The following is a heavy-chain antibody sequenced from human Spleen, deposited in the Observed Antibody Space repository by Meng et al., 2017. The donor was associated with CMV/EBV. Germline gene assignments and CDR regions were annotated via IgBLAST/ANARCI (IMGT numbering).Heavy chain of an antibody. CDR2: ISSSSSYI. D-gene: IGHD6-13*01. CDR1: GFTFSSYS. J-gene: IGHJ6*02. CDR3: ARETSIAAAGLYYYGMDV. Sequence: GGSLRLSCAASGFTFSSYSMNWVRQAPGKGLEWVSSISSSSSYIYYADSVKGRFTIPRDNAKNSLYLQMNSLRAEDTAVYYCARETSIAAAGLYYYGMDVWGQGTTVTVSS. V-gene: IGHV3-21*01.